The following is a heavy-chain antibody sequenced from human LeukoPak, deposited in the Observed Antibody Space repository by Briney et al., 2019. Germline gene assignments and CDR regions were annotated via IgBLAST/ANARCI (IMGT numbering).Heavy chain of an antibody. Sequence: GGSLRLSCAASGLTFSSYAMTWVRQAPGKGLEWVSATTGSGATTYYADSVKGRFTISRDNSKNTLYLQMNSLRAEDTAVYYCAKDAIYWFRGTDNWFDPWGQGTLVTVSS. CDR3: AKDAIYWFRGTDNWFDP. J-gene: IGHJ5*02. CDR1: GLTFSSYA. CDR2: TTGSGATT. D-gene: IGHD3-10*01. V-gene: IGHV3-23*01.